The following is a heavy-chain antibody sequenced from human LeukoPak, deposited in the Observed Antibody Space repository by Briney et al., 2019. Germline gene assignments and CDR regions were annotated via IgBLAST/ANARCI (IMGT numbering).Heavy chain of an antibody. CDR2: ISGSGGST. J-gene: IGHJ4*02. CDR1: GFTFSSYA. Sequence: GGSLRLSCAASGFTFSSYAMSWVRQAPGKGLEWVSAISGSGGSTYYADSVKGRFTISRDSSKNTLYLQMNSLRAEDTAVYYCARVPPYMTTVTTLDYWGQGTLVTVSS. D-gene: IGHD4-17*01. CDR3: ARVPPYMTTVTTLDY. V-gene: IGHV3-23*01.